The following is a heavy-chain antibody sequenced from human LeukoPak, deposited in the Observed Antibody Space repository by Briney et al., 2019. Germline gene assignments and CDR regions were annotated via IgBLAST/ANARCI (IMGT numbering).Heavy chain of an antibody. CDR3: ARSFDYYSSGYYPYYFDY. Sequence: SETLSLTCAVYGGSFSGNYYWNWIRQPPGKGLEWIAEINHGGSTNHNPSLKNRVTISVDKSKNQFPLKLNSVTAADTAVYYCARSFDYYSSGYYPYYFDYWGQGTLVTVSS. V-gene: IGHV4-34*01. D-gene: IGHD3-22*01. J-gene: IGHJ4*02. CDR1: GGSFSGNYY. CDR2: INHGGST.